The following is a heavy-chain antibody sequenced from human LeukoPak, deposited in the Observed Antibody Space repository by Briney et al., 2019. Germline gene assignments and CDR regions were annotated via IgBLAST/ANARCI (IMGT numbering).Heavy chain of an antibody. CDR1: GGSFSGYY. V-gene: IGHV4-34*01. J-gene: IGHJ6*03. CDR3: ARGGFIDFWSGYSPAYYYMDV. Sequence: SETLSLTCAVYGGSFSGYYWSWIRQPPGKGLEWIGEINHSGSTNYNPSLRSRVTISVDTSKNQFSLKLSSVTAADTAVYYCARGGFIDFWSGYSPAYYYMDVWGKGTTVTVSS. D-gene: IGHD3-3*01. CDR2: INHSGST.